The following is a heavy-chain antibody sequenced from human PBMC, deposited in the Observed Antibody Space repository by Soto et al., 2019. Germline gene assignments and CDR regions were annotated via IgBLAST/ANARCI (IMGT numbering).Heavy chain of an antibody. CDR3: ARASDCSSTSCLDYYYYGMDV. D-gene: IGHD2-2*01. CDR1: GSSISSGDYY. CDR2: IYYSGST. V-gene: IGHV4-30-4*01. Sequence: SETLSLTCTVSGSSISSGDYYWSWIRQPPGKGLEWIGYIYYSGSTYYNPSLKSRVTISVDTSKNQFSLKLSSVTAADTAVYYCARASDCSSTSCLDYYYYGMDVWGQGTTVTVSS. J-gene: IGHJ6*02.